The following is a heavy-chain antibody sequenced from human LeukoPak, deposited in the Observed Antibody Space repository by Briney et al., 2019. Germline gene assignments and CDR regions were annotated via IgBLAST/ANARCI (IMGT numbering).Heavy chain of an antibody. CDR1: GGSTSSYY. D-gene: IGHD3-22*01. J-gene: IGHJ4*02. V-gene: IGHV4-4*07. CDR2: IYTSGST. CDR3: ASGYYDSSGYESGFDY. Sequence: PSETLSLTCTVSGGSTSSYYWSWIRQPAGKGLEWIGRIYTSGSTNYNPSLKSRVTMSVDTSKNQFSLKLSSVTAADTAVYYCASGYYDSSGYESGFDYWGQGTLVTVSS.